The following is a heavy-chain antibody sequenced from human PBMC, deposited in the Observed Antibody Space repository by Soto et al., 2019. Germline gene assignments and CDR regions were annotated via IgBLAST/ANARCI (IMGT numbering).Heavy chain of an antibody. V-gene: IGHV1-69*12. Sequence: QVQLVQSGSEVKKPESSVTVSCNASGGSYSSNVISWVRQAPGQELEWMGGIIPIFGIANYAQKFQGRVTITADESTSTAYMELSSLRSEDTAVYYCARGVRLAAAGNWFDPWGQGTLVTVSS. J-gene: IGHJ5*02. CDR1: GGSYSSNV. CDR2: IIPIFGIA. D-gene: IGHD6-13*01. CDR3: ARGVRLAAAGNWFDP.